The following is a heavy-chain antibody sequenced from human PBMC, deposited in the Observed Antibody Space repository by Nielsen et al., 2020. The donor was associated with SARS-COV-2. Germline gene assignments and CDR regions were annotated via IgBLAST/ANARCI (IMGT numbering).Heavy chain of an antibody. CDR3: ARARNVLRFLEWLFSPFDY. J-gene: IGHJ4*02. V-gene: IGHV1-18*04. D-gene: IGHD3-3*01. CDR2: ISAYNGNT. Sequence: ASVTVSCQASGYTFTIYGISSVRQAPGQGLEWMGWISAYNGNTNYAQKLQGRVTMTTDTSTSTAYMELRSLRSEDTAVYYCARARNVLRFLEWLFSPFDYWGQGTLVTVSS. CDR1: GYTFTIYG.